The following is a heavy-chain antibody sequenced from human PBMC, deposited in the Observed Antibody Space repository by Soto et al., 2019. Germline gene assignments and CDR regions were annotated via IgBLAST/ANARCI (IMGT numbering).Heavy chain of an antibody. CDR3: ARHADYSITSYYYYGMDV. D-gene: IGHD4-4*01. CDR1: GYSFTSYW. CDR2: IYPGDSDT. J-gene: IGHJ6*02. Sequence: GESLKISCKGSGYSFTSYWIGWVRQMPGKGLEWMGIIYPGDSDTRYSPSFQGQVTISADKSISTAYLQWSSLKASDTAMYYCARHADYSITSYYYYGMDVWGQGTTVTVAS. V-gene: IGHV5-51*01.